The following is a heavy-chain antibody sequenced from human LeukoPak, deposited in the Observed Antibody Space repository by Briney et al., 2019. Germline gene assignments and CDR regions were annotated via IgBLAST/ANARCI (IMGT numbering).Heavy chain of an antibody. D-gene: IGHD6-13*01. CDR1: GYTFTSYG. Sequence: ASVKVSCKASGYTFTSYGISWVRQAPGQGLEWMGWISAYNGNTSYAQKLQGRVTMTTDTSTSTAYMELSSLRSEDTAVYYCARGWVNAAAADPYYFDYWGQGTLVTVSS. V-gene: IGHV1-18*01. CDR3: ARGWVNAAAADPYYFDY. J-gene: IGHJ4*02. CDR2: ISAYNGNT.